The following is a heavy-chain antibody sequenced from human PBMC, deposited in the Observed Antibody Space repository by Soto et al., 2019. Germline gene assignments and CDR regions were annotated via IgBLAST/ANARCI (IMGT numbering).Heavy chain of an antibody. CDR1: GFTFSNYA. CDR2: ISYDGSNK. CDR3: GRGFYVILTGPPRWYFDL. V-gene: IGHV3-30-3*01. D-gene: IGHD3-9*01. J-gene: IGHJ2*01. Sequence: QVQLVESGGGVVQPGRSLRLSCAASGFTFSNYAMHWVRQAPGKGLEWVAVISYDGSNKYYADSVKGRFTISRDNSKNTLYLKMNSLRAEDTAVYYCGRGFYVILTGPPRWYFDLWGRGTLVTVSS.